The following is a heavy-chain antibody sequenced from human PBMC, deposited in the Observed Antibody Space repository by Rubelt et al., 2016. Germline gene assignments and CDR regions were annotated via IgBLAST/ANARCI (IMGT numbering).Heavy chain of an antibody. CDR1: GGSFSGYY. D-gene: IGHD3-10*02. J-gene: IGHJ6*02. V-gene: IGHV4-34*01. Sequence: QVQLQQWGAGLLKPSETLSLTCAVYGGSFSGYYWSWIRQPPGKGLEWIGSIYYSGSTDYNPSLKSRVTISVDTSKNQFSRKLSSVTAADTAVYYCASDSGTIFHNYYGMDVWGQGTTVTVSS. CDR3: ASDSGTIFHNYYGMDV. CDR2: IYYSGST.